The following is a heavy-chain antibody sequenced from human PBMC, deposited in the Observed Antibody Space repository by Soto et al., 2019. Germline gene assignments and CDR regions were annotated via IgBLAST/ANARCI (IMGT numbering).Heavy chain of an antibody. D-gene: IGHD3-10*01. CDR1: GDTFKNCV. Sequence: SVKVSCKASGDTFKNCVISWLRQAAGQGLEWMGGIIPLFGTTDFAQRFQGRLTITTDESTTTAYMELSRLRSEDTATYYCAAELGFGKLSVVWGQGTTVTVSS. J-gene: IGHJ6*02. CDR3: AAELGFGKLSVV. CDR2: IIPLFGTT. V-gene: IGHV1-69*05.